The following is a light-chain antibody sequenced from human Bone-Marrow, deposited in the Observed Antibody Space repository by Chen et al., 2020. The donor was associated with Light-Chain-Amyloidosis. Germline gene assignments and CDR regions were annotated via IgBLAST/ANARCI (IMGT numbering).Light chain of an antibody. CDR1: QAISNY. V-gene: IGKV1-33*01. J-gene: IGKJ2*02. Sequence: IQMTQSPSSLSASVGARVTITCQASQAISNYLNWYQQKPGEAPDLLSYDASNLEPGVPSRFSGGGSGTHFTFTSSSLQPEVIAAYYCQQDDTVPRTFGQGTKVEIK. CDR3: QQDDTVPRT. CDR2: DAS.